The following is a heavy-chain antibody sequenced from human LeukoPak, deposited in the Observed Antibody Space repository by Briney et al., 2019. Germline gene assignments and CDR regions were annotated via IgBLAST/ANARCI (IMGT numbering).Heavy chain of an antibody. CDR3: AREYESSGWYSKGSFDY. V-gene: IGHV4-4*02. CDR1: SDSLSSNNW. J-gene: IGHJ4*02. D-gene: IGHD6-19*01. CDR2: IYHSGIT. Sequence: PSETLSLTCAVSSDSLSSNNWWNWVRQPPGKGLEWIGEIYHSGITEYNPSLRSRVTISVDKSKNQFSLKLNSVTAADTAVYYCAREYESSGWYSKGSFDYWGQGILVTVSS.